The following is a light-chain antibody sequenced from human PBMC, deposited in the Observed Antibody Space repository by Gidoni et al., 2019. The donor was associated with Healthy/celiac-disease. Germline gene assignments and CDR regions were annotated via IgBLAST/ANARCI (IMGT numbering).Light chain of an antibody. CDR1: HSLLHSNGYNY. CDR2: LGS. V-gene: IGKV2-28*01. Sequence: DNVMTQSPLSLPFTPGEPASISCRSSHSLLHSNGYNYLDWYLQKPGQSPQLLIYLGSNRAAGVPDRFSGSGSGTDFTLKISRVEAEDVGVYYCMQALQTPRTFGQGTKVEIK. CDR3: MQALQTPRT. J-gene: IGKJ1*01.